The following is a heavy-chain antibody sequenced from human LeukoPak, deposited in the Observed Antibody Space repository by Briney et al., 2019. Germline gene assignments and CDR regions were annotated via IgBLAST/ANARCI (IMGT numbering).Heavy chain of an antibody. J-gene: IGHJ3*02. CDR1: GYTFTSYG. Sequence: GASVKVSCKASGYTFTSYGISWVRQAPGQGLEWMGWISAYNGNTNYAQKLQGRVTMTTDTSTSTAYMELRSLRSDDTAVYYCARGTQQLVRRNAFDIWGQGTMVTVSS. CDR2: ISAYNGNT. D-gene: IGHD6-13*01. CDR3: ARGTQQLVRRNAFDI. V-gene: IGHV1-18*01.